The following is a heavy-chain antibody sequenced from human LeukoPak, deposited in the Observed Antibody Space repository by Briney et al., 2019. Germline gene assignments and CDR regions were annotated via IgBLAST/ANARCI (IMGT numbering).Heavy chain of an antibody. Sequence: GGSLRLSCAASGCTFSSYGMSWLRQAPGKGLEWVSTISGNGGNTYYADSVKGRFTISRDNSKNTLYLQMNSLRAEDTAVYYCAKDPDDFWSGSNWFDPWGPGTLVTVSS. CDR3: AKDPDDFWSGSNWFDP. J-gene: IGHJ5*02. V-gene: IGHV3-23*01. CDR2: ISGNGGNT. D-gene: IGHD3-3*01. CDR1: GCTFSSYG.